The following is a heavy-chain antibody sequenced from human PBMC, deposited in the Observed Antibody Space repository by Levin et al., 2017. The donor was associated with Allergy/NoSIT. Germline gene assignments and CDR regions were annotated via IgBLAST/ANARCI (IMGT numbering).Heavy chain of an antibody. D-gene: IGHD3-16*01. V-gene: IGHV2-5*02. J-gene: IGHJ5*02. Sequence: SGPTLVKPTQTLTLTCTFSGFSLRTSGVGVGWIRQPPGKALECLALLYWDDDKRYSPSLKSRPTITKDTSKNQVVLSMTNMDPVDTGTYYWAHSTMIEGAYTIDHWGQGTLVTVSS. CDR1: GFSLRTSGVG. CDR2: LYWDDDK. CDR3: AHSTMIEGAYTIDH.